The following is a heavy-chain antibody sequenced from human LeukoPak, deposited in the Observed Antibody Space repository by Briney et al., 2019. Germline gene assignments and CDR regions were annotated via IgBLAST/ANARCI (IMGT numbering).Heavy chain of an antibody. Sequence: PSETLSLTCTVSGGSISSGSYYWSWIRQPPWKGLEWIGYIYYSGSTNYNPSLKSRVTISVDTSKNQFSLKLSSVTAADTAVYYCARDREPAGGWFDPWGQGTLVTVSS. CDR2: IYYSGST. CDR1: GGSISSGSYY. J-gene: IGHJ5*02. V-gene: IGHV4-61*01. D-gene: IGHD1-14*01. CDR3: ARDREPAGGWFDP.